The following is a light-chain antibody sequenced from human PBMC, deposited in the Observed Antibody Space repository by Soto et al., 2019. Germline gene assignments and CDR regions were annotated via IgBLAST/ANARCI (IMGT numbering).Light chain of an antibody. CDR2: RSD. V-gene: IGLV1-47*01. CDR1: TSNIGHNY. Sequence: QSVLTQPPSASGTPGQRVTISCSGTTSNIGHNYVCWYQQLPGSTPKLLILRSDQRPSGVPDRFSGSKSGTSASLTIGGLRSEADADYYCASWADSLSGFVFGTGTKLTVL. J-gene: IGLJ1*01. CDR3: ASWADSLSGFV.